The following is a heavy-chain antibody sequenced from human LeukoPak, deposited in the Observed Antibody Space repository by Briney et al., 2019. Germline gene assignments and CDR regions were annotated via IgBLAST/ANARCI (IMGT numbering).Heavy chain of an antibody. CDR3: ARDRGTWNDDGFDY. J-gene: IGHJ4*02. CDR2: IYYSGST. Sequence: SETLSLTCTVSGGSISTYYWNWIRQSPGKGLEWIGRIYYSGSTYYNPSLKSRVTISVDTPKNQFSLKLSSVTAADTAVYYCARDRGTWNDDGFDYWGQGTLVTVSS. D-gene: IGHD1-1*01. V-gene: IGHV4-59*12. CDR1: GGSISTYY.